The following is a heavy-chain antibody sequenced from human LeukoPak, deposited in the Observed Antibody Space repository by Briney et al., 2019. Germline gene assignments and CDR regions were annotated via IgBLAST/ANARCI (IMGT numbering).Heavy chain of an antibody. Sequence: SETLSLTCTVSGGSISSGSYYWSWIRQPAGKELEWIGRIYTSGSTNYNPSLKSRVTISVDTSKNQFSLKLSSVTAADTAVYYCARGVTIFGVAVDIWGQGTMVTVSS. CDR1: GGSISSGSYY. D-gene: IGHD3-3*01. CDR3: ARGVTIFGVAVDI. V-gene: IGHV4-61*02. J-gene: IGHJ3*02. CDR2: IYTSGST.